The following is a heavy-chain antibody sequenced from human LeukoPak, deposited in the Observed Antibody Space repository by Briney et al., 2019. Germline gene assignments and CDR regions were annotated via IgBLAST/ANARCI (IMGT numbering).Heavy chain of an antibody. V-gene: IGHV4-61*01. CDR1: GGSVSSGSYY. Sequence: PSETLSLTCTVSGGSVSSGSYYWSWIRQPPGKGLEWIGYIYYSGSTNYNPSLKSRVTISVDTSKNQFSLKLSSVTAADTAVYYCASTNYYDSSGSHLTNQLGDYWGQGTLVTVSS. CDR3: ASTNYYDSSGSHLTNQLGDY. D-gene: IGHD3-22*01. CDR2: IYYSGST. J-gene: IGHJ4*02.